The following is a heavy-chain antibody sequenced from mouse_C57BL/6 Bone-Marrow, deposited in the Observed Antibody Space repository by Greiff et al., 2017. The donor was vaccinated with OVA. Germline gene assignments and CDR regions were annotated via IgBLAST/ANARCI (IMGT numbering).Heavy chain of an antibody. Sequence: VQLQQSGAELVRPGSSVKMSCKTSGYTFKSYGMNWVKQRPGQGLEWIGYIYLGNGYTEYTEKFKGKATLTSDTSSNTAYLQLSRLTSEDSAIYFGARDYSGNYVGFAYWGQGTLVTVSA. D-gene: IGHD2-1*01. CDR3: ARDYSGNYVGFAY. J-gene: IGHJ3*01. V-gene: IGHV1-58*01. CDR2: IYLGNGYT. CDR1: GYTFKSYG.